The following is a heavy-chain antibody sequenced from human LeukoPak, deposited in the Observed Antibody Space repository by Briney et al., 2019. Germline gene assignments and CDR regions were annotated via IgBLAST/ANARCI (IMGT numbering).Heavy chain of an antibody. Sequence: GASVKVSCKASGGTFSNYAISWVRQAPGQGLEWMGGVIPIFGTANYAQKFRGRVTITADKSTRTAYMEMSSLRSEDTAVYYCARGISGANDYWGQGTLVTVSS. CDR1: GGTFSNYA. D-gene: IGHD3-3*01. J-gene: IGHJ4*02. CDR2: VIPIFGTA. V-gene: IGHV1-69*06. CDR3: ARGISGANDY.